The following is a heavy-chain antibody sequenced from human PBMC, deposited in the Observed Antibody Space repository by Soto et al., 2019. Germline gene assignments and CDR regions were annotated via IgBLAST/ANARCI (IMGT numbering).Heavy chain of an antibody. J-gene: IGHJ1*01. CDR2: IYYSGST. V-gene: IGHV4-59*01. CDR1: GGSISSYY. Sequence: PSETLSLTCTVSGGSISSYYWSWIRQPPGKGLEWIGYIYYSGSTNYNPSLKSRVTISVDTSKNQFSLKLSSVTAADTAVYYCAREGYSYGSQYFQHWGQGTLVTVSS. D-gene: IGHD5-18*01. CDR3: AREGYSYGSQYFQH.